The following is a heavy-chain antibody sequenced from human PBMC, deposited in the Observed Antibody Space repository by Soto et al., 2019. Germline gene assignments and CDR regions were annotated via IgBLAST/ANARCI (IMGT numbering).Heavy chain of an antibody. CDR2: IYSGGST. CDR1: GFTVSSNY. CDR3: AREGDLYGGNYYSYGMDV. J-gene: IGHJ6*02. D-gene: IGHD4-17*01. Sequence: EVQLVESGGGLIQPGGSLRLSCAASGFTVSSNYMSWVRQAPGKGLEWVSVIYSGGSTYYADSVKGRFTISRDNSKNTLYLQTNSLRAEDTAVYYCAREGDLYGGNYYSYGMDVWGQGTTVTVSS. V-gene: IGHV3-53*01.